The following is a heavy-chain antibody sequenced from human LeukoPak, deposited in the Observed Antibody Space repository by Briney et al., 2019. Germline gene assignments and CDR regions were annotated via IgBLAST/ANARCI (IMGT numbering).Heavy chain of an antibody. Sequence: SETLSLTCTVSGGSIRSSSYYWGWIRQPPGKGLEWIGNIYYSGSTYYSPSLKSRVTVSVDTSKNQFSLKLSSVTAADTAVYYCARHGGSPDWFDPWGQGTLVIVSS. V-gene: IGHV4-39*01. J-gene: IGHJ5*02. CDR1: GGSIRSSSYY. CDR3: ARHGGSPDWFDP. D-gene: IGHD6-19*01. CDR2: IYYSGST.